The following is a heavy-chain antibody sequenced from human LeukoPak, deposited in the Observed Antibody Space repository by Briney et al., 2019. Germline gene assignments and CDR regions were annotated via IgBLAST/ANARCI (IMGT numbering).Heavy chain of an antibody. CDR3: ARHASLSIAAYFEY. D-gene: IGHD6-6*01. J-gene: IGHJ4*02. Sequence: PSETLSLTCTVSGGSISSSSYYWGWIRQPPGKGLEWIGTIYYSGSTYHNPSLKSRVTISVDTSKNQFSLKLSSVTAADTAVYYCARHASLSIAAYFEYWGQGNLVTVSS. CDR2: IYYSGST. CDR1: GGSISSSSYY. V-gene: IGHV4-39*01.